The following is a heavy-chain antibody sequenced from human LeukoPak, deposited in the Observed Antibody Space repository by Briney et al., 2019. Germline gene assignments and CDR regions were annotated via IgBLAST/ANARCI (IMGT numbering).Heavy chain of an antibody. CDR3: ARDHSYGTLFDY. Sequence: GGSLRLSCAAAGFTFSSYWMSWVRQAPGKGLEWVANIKRDGSEKYYVDSVKGRFTISRDNAKNSLYLQMNSLRAEDTAVYYCARDHSYGTLFDYWGQGTLVTVSS. J-gene: IGHJ4*02. D-gene: IGHD5-18*01. CDR1: GFTFSSYW. CDR2: IKRDGSEK. V-gene: IGHV3-7*01.